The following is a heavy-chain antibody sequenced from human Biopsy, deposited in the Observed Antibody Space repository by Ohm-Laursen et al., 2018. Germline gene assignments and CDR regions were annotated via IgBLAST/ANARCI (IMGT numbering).Heavy chain of an antibody. V-gene: IGHV4-34*08. J-gene: IGHJ4*02. CDR1: GKTFSDYQ. D-gene: IGHD2-15*01. Sequence: DTLSLTCAVFGKTFSDYQWSWIRQPPGKGLEWIGQINQAGTTNYNPSLKSRVSISAGASKYEFSLRLTSVTAADTAVYLCGNEVHGRDYWGLGAQVTVSS. CDR3: GNEVHGRDY. CDR2: INQAGTT.